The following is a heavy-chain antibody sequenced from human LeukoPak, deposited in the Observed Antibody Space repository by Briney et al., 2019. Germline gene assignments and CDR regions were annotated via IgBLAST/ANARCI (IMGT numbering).Heavy chain of an antibody. CDR2: IGTAGDT. J-gene: IGHJ4*02. V-gene: IGHV3-13*01. CDR3: ASSPEYSSSWYAIDN. Sequence: PGGSLRLSCSASGFTFSNDDMHWVRQAAGKGLEWVSGIGTAGDTYYPASVKGRFTISRENAKSSLYLQINSLSAGDTAVYYCASSPEYSSSWYAIDNWGQGTLVTVSS. D-gene: IGHD6-13*01. CDR1: GFTFSNDD.